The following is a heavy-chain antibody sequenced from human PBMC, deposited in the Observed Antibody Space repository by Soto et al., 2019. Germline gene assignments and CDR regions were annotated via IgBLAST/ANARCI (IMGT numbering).Heavy chain of an antibody. J-gene: IGHJ3*02. Sequence: QVQLAESGGGVVQPGRSLRLSCTASGFTFSTYGMHWVRQAPGKGLEWVAVIWYDGSNKYYADSVKGRFTISRDNSKNTLYLQMNSLRAEDTAVYYCARDHIPHRIEYSITSAAFDIWGQGTMVTVSS. CDR1: GFTFSTYG. D-gene: IGHD6-6*01. V-gene: IGHV3-33*01. CDR2: IWYDGSNK. CDR3: ARDHIPHRIEYSITSAAFDI.